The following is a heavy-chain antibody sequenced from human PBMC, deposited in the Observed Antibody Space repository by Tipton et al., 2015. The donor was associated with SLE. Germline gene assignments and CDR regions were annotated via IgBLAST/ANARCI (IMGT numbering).Heavy chain of an antibody. CDR2: IYYSGST. CDR1: GGSVSSGSYY. Sequence: TLSLPCTVSGGSVSSGSYYWAWIRQPPGKGPEWIGTIYYSGSTYYYPSLKSRITISVDNSKNQFSLEVRSVTAADTAVYYCVRLRSKVLIDYWGQGTLVTVSS. CDR3: VRLRSKVLIDY. V-gene: IGHV4-39*07. J-gene: IGHJ4*02. D-gene: IGHD2-8*01.